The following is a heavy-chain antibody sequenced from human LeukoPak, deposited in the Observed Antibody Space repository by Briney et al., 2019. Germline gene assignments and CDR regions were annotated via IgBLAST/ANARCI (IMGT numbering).Heavy chain of an antibody. CDR1: GYTFSSYG. J-gene: IGHJ6*03. Sequence: ASVKVSCKASGYTFSSYGISWVRQAPGQGIEWMGWMNPISGNTGHAQKFQGRVTMTRDTSISTAYMELSSLRSEDTAVYYCARGPPIRGYRYGYDTGYYYSYSMDGWGKGTTVTISS. V-gene: IGHV1-8*02. CDR2: MNPISGNT. CDR3: ARGPPIRGYRYGYDTGYYYSYSMDG. D-gene: IGHD5-18*01.